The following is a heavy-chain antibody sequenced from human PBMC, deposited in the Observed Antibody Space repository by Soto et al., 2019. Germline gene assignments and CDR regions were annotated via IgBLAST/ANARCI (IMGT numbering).Heavy chain of an antibody. V-gene: IGHV1-69*13. CDR2: IIPIFGTA. Sequence: SVKVSCKASGGTFSSYAISWVRQAPGQGLEWMGGIIPIFGTANYAQKFQGRVTITADESTSTAYMELSSLRSEDTAVYYCALKPVWYYDSSGYYSSFDSWGQGTLVTVSS. J-gene: IGHJ4*02. D-gene: IGHD3-22*01. CDR3: ALKPVWYYDSSGYYSSFDS. CDR1: GGTFSSYA.